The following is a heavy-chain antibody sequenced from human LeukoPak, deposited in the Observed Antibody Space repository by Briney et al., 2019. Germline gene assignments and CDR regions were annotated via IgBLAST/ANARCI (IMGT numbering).Heavy chain of an antibody. D-gene: IGHD2-2*01. V-gene: IGHV3-30*18. Sequence: PGRSLRLSCAASGFTFSSYGMHWVRQAPGKGLEWVAIISYDGSNKYYADSVKGRFTISRDNPKNTLYLQMNSLRVEDTAVYYCAKALPNCNTVSCYADYWGQGTLVTVSS. J-gene: IGHJ4*02. CDR3: AKALPNCNTVSCYADY. CDR2: ISYDGSNK. CDR1: GFTFSSYG.